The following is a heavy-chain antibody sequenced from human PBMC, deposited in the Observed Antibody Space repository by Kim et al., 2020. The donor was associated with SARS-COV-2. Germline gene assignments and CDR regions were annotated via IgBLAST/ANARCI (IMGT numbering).Heavy chain of an antibody. CDR3: ARAAPRYCSGGSCYLSAYGKDI. D-gene: IGHD2-15*01. V-gene: IGHV1-69*06. Sequence: SVKVSCKASGGTFSSYAISWVRQAPGQGLEWMGGIIPIFGTANYAQKFQGRVTITADKSTSTAYMELSSLRSEDTAVYYCARAAPRYCSGGSCYLSAYGKDIWGQGTTVTVSS. J-gene: IGHJ6*02. CDR1: GGTFSSYA. CDR2: IIPIFGTA.